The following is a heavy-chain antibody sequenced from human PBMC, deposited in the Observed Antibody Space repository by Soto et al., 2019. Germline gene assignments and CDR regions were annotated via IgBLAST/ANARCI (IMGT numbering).Heavy chain of an antibody. V-gene: IGHV1-18*01. Sequence: ASVKVSCKASGYTFTSYGISWVRQAPGQGLEWMGWISAYNGKTNYAQKLQGRVTMTKDTSTDTAYMELSSLRSEDTAVYYCAAHRRGTGAYYYYYMDVWGKGTTVTVSS. CDR3: AAHRRGTGAYYYYYMDV. CDR1: GYTFTSYG. J-gene: IGHJ6*03. CDR2: ISAYNGKT. D-gene: IGHD1-1*01.